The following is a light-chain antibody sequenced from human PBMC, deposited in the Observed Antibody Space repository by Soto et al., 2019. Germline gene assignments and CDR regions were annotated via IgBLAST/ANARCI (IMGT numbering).Light chain of an antibody. J-gene: IGLJ2*01. CDR3: CSYAGSYTFDVV. CDR1: SSDVGGYNY. V-gene: IGLV2-11*01. Sequence: QSVLTQPRSVSGSPGQSVTISCTGTSSDVGGYNYVSWYQKHPGKDPKLMIYDVSKRPSGVPDRFSGSKSGNTASLTISGLQAEDEADYYCCSYAGSYTFDVVFGGGTKVTVL. CDR2: DVS.